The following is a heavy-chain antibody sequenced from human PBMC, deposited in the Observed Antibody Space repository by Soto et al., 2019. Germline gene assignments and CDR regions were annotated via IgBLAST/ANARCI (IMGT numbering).Heavy chain of an antibody. D-gene: IGHD3-22*01. CDR2: IKSKTDGGTT. Sequence: GGSLRLSCAACGFTFSNAWMNWVRQAPGKGLEWVGRIKSKTDGGTTDYAAPVKGRFTISRDDSKNTLYLQMNSLKTEDTAVYYCTTWYYYDSSGYYYQGYWGQGTLVTVSS. CDR1: GFTFSNAW. V-gene: IGHV3-15*07. CDR3: TTWYYYDSSGYYYQGY. J-gene: IGHJ4*02.